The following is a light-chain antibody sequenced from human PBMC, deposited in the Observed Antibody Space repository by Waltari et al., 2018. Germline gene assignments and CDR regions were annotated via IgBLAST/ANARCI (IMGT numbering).Light chain of an antibody. CDR1: QSISSY. V-gene: IGKV1-39*01. J-gene: IGKJ1*01. CDR3: QQSHSTPRT. CDR2: AAS. Sequence: DIQMTQSPSSLSASVGDRVTITCRASQSISSYLNWYQQKPGKAPKVLIYAASSLQSGVPSRFSGSGFGTDFTLTISSLQPEDFATYYCQQSHSTPRTFAQGTKVEIK.